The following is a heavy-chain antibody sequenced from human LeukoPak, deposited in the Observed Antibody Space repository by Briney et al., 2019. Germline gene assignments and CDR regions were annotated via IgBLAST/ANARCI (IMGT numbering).Heavy chain of an antibody. CDR1: GFTVSSNY. J-gene: IGHJ5*02. CDR3: AGSYYNVAWFDP. CDR2: IYSGGST. V-gene: IGHV3-53*01. Sequence: GGSLRLSCAASGFTVSSNYMSSVRQAPGKGLEWVSVIYSGGSTYYADSVKGRFTISRDNSKNTLYLQMNSLRAEDTAVYYCAGSYYNVAWFDPWGQGTLVTVSS. D-gene: IGHD3-10*01.